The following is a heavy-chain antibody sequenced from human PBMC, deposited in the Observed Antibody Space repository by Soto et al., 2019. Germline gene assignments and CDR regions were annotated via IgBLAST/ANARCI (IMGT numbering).Heavy chain of an antibody. V-gene: IGHV3-21*01. D-gene: IGHD2-21*01. Sequence: PGGSLRLSCAASGFTFSSYSMNWVRQAPGKGLEWVSSISSSSSYIYYADSVKGRFTISRDNAKKTLYLQMNSLTAADTAVYYCARDLENCGGECSSAFDIWGQGTMVTVSS. J-gene: IGHJ3*02. CDR1: GFTFSSYS. CDR3: ARDLENCGGECSSAFDI. CDR2: ISSSSSYI.